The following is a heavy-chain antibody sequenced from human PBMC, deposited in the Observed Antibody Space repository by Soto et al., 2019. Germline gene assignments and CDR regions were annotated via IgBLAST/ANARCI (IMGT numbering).Heavy chain of an antibody. CDR1: GLTVSGKKY. J-gene: IGHJ3*01. Sequence: DVQLVESGGRFMQPGESLRLSCAASGLTVSGKKYVPWVRQAPGKGLEWVSALYDVDGSFYPDSVTGRVTTSSDSSKTTVYLQMNGLRPDDTAVYYCATWHEREHAYDVWGQGTTVTVST. CDR2: LYDVDGS. D-gene: IGHD1-1*01. V-gene: IGHV3-53*01. CDR3: ATWHEREHAYDV.